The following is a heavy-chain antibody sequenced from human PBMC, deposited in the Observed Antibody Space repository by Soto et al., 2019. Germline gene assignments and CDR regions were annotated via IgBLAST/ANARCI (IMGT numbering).Heavy chain of an antibody. D-gene: IGHD6-13*01. V-gene: IGHV1-8*02. J-gene: IGHJ5*02. CDR3: AIRASAGTLSWFDP. CDR1: GYTFINFD. CDR2: MNPGSGKT. Sequence: GASVKVSCKASGYTFINFDISWVRQAAGQGLEWLGWMNPGSGKTGYASKFQGRVAMTRDASTGTSHLEMSSLTSDDTAVYYCAIRASAGTLSWFDPWGKGTRVIVAS.